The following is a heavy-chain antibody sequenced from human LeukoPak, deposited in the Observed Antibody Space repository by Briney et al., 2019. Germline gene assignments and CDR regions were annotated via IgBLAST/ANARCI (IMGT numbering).Heavy chain of an antibody. CDR3: ARAHYYDSSDYGGIEH. D-gene: IGHD3-22*01. V-gene: IGHV1-46*02. CDR2: INPSGGST. J-gene: IGHJ1*01. CDR1: GGTFNNYA. Sequence: ASVKVSCKASGGTFNNYAISWVRQAPGQGLEWMGIINPSGGSTNYAQKFQGRVTMTRDTSTSTVYMELSSLRSEDTAVYYCARAHYYDSSDYGGIEHWGQGTLVTVSS.